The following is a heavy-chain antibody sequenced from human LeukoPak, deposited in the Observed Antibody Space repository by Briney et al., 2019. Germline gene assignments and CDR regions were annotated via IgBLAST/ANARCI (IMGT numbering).Heavy chain of an antibody. V-gene: IGHV3-11*01. CDR1: GFTFSDYY. J-gene: IGHJ6*02. Sequence: SGGSLRLSCAASGFTFSDYYMTWIRQAPGKGLEWVSYISSSGSSVYYADSVKGRFTISRDNAKNSLYLQMNSLRAEDTAVYYCARFQYSSSWPYYYFAMDVWGQGTTVTVSS. CDR3: ARFQYSSSWPYYYFAMDV. CDR2: ISSSGSSV. D-gene: IGHD6-13*01.